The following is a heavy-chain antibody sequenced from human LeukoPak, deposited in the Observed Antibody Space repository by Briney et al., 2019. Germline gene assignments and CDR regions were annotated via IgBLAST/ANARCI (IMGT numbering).Heavy chain of an antibody. V-gene: IGHV1-69*05. CDR1: GGTFSSYA. J-gene: IGHJ1*01. CDR2: IIPIFGTA. CDR3: ARAGYDCSSTSCPMGYFQH. D-gene: IGHD2-2*01. Sequence: SVKVSCKASGGTFSSYAISWVRQAPGQGLEWMGGIIPIFGTANYAQKFQGRVTITTDESTSTAYMELSSLRSEDTAVYYCARAGYDCSSTSCPMGYFQHWGQGTLVTVSS.